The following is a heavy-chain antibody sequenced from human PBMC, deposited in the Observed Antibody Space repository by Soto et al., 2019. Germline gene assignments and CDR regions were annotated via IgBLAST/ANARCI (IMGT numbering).Heavy chain of an antibody. Sequence: SETLSLTCAVYGGSFSGYYWSWIRQPPGKGREWIGEINHSGSTNYNPSLKSRVTISVDTSKNHFYLKLSSVTAADTPVYYCGRAWFLDYYYYGMAVWGQGTTVTVSS. V-gene: IGHV4-34*01. CDR3: GRAWFLDYYYYGMAV. D-gene: IGHD3-3*01. CDR1: GGSFSGYY. J-gene: IGHJ6*01. CDR2: INHSGST.